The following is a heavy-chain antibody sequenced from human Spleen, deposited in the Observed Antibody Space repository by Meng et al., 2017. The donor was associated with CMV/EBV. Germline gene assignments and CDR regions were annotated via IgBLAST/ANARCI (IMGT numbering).Heavy chain of an antibody. D-gene: IGHD1-26*01. CDR1: GGSISSGDYY. CDR3: ARDGRRGWDFDF. J-gene: IGHJ4*02. CDR2: ICYTGST. V-gene: IGHV4-39*07. Sequence: SETLSLTCTVSGGSISSGDYYWSWIRQPPGKGLEWIGNICYTGSTFYNPSLKSRVTISVDTSKNQFSLELNSVTAADTAVYYCARDGRRGWDFDFWGQGTLVTVSS.